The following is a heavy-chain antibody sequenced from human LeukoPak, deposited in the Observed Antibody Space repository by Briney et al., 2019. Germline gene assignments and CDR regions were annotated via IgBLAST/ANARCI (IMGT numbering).Heavy chain of an antibody. CDR1: GGSISSYY. Sequence: SETLSLTCSVSGGSISSYYWNWIRQPPGKALDWIGYIYHSGSTNYNPSLKSRVTISVNTSKKQLSLRLSSVTAADTAVYYCAREQPPLGYFDYWGQGTLVTVSS. J-gene: IGHJ4*02. CDR2: IYHSGST. D-gene: IGHD5-18*01. CDR3: AREQPPLGYFDY. V-gene: IGHV4-59*01.